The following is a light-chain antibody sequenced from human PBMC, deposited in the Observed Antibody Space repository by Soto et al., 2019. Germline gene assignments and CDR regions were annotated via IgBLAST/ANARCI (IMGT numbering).Light chain of an antibody. CDR1: QSVSSSY. J-gene: IGKJ4*01. Sequence: EIVLSQSPGTLCLSPGERATLSCRASQSVSSSYLAWYQQKPGQAPRLLIYGASSRATGIPDRFSGSGSGTEFTLIISSLQSEDFAVYYCQQYNNWPLGFGGGTKVDIK. V-gene: IGKV3D-15*01. CDR3: QQYNNWPLG. CDR2: GAS.